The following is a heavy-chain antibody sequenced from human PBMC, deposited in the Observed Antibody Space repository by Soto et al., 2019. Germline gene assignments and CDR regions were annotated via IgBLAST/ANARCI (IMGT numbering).Heavy chain of an antibody. V-gene: IGHV3-73*02. CDR3: TRGEVDY. J-gene: IGHJ4*02. D-gene: IGHD2-21*01. CDR1: GFTFSGSA. Sequence: EVQLVESGGGLVQPGGSLKLSCAASGFTFSGSAMHWVRQASGKGLEWVGRIRSKANSYATAYAASVKGRFTISRDDSKNTAYLQMNSPKTEDTGVYYCTRGEVDYWGQGTLVTVSS. CDR2: IRSKANSYAT.